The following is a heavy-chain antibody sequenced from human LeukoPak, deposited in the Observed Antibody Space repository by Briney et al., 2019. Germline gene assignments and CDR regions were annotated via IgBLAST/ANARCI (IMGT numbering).Heavy chain of an antibody. CDR3: ARDEAFAFDI. D-gene: IGHD3-3*02. CDR1: GFTFSTYS. CDR2: IGGSGSSI. J-gene: IGHJ3*02. V-gene: IGHV3-48*02. Sequence: GGSLRLSCAASGFTFSTYSMNWVRQAPGKWLEWVSYIGGSGSSIYYADSVKGRFTISRDNGKNSLYLQMNSLRDEDTAVYYCARDEAFAFDIWGQGTMVTVAS.